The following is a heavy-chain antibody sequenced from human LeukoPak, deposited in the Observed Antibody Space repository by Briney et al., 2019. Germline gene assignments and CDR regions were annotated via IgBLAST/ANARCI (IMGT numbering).Heavy chain of an antibody. Sequence: GESLQISCKGSGYSFTSYWIGWVRQLPGKGLEWVGIIYPGDSDTRYSPSFQGQVTISADKSISTAYLQWSSLKASDTAMYYCARQGADVFWGTFDYWGQGTLVTVSS. CDR1: GYSFTSYW. CDR3: ARQGADVFWGTFDY. V-gene: IGHV5-51*01. CDR2: IYPGDSDT. J-gene: IGHJ4*02. D-gene: IGHD7-27*01.